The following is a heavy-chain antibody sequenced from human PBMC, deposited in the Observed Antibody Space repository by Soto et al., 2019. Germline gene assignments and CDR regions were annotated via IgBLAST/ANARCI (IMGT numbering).Heavy chain of an antibody. V-gene: IGHV1-69*06. D-gene: IGHD6-25*01. J-gene: IGHJ6*02. Sequence: QEELVQSGAEVKKSGSSVNVSCKASEGTFSSYSITWVRQAPGQRLEWMGEIIPLLGTANYAQKFQGRVTITGDKSTSTIYMGLSSLRSDDTAVYYCARDPVDLFGYMDVWGQGTTVTVSS. CDR2: IIPLLGTA. CDR1: EGTFSSYS. CDR3: ARDPVDLFGYMDV.